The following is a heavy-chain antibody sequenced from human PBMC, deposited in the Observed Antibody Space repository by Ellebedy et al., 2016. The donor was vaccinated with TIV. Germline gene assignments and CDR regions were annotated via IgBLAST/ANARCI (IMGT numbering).Heavy chain of an antibody. CDR2: VGGGDDRT. J-gene: IGHJ5*01. Sequence: PGGSLRLSCTASGFTFSDSVMSWVRQAPGKGLEWVSAVGGGDDRTFYADAVKGRFTISRDNSKNTVTLQMQSLRAEDTALYYCAKGHTASFFYLFDSWGQGTLVTVSS. CDR3: AKGHTASFFYLFDS. CDR1: GFTFSDSV. V-gene: IGHV3-23*01. D-gene: IGHD2-2*01.